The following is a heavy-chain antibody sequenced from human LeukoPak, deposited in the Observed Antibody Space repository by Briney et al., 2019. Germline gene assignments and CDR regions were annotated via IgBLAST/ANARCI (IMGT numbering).Heavy chain of an antibody. D-gene: IGHD6-13*01. V-gene: IGHV1-2*06. Sequence: ASVKVSCKASGYTFTGYYMHWVRQAPGQGLEWMGRINPNSGGTNYAQKFQGRVTMTRDTSISTAYMELSRLGSDDTAVYYCARLIAAAVGSWFDPWGQGTLVTVSS. J-gene: IGHJ5*02. CDR3: ARLIAAAVGSWFDP. CDR1: GYTFTGYY. CDR2: INPNSGGT.